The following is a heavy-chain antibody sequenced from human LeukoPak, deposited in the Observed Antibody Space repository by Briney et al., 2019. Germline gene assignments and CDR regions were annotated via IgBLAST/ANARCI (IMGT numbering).Heavy chain of an antibody. CDR3: ARGPMAAVAGSEFDY. J-gene: IGHJ4*02. CDR1: GYTFTGYY. D-gene: IGHD6-19*01. V-gene: IGHV1-2*02. CDR2: INPNSGGT. Sequence: ASVKLSCKASGYTFTGYYMHWVPQAPGQGLEWKGWINPNSGGTNYAQKFQGRVTMTRDTSISTAYMELSRLRSDDTAVYYCARGPMAAVAGSEFDYWGQGTLVTVSS.